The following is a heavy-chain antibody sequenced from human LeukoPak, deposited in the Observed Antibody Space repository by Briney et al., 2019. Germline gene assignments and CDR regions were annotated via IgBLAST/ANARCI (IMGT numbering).Heavy chain of an antibody. J-gene: IGHJ3*02. D-gene: IGHD3-22*01. CDR2: ISSSSSYI. CDR1: GFTFSSYS. Sequence: GGSLRLSCAASGFTFSSYSMNWVRQAPGKGLEWVSSISSSSSYIYYADSVKGRFTISRDNAKNSLYLQMNSLRAEDTAVYYCAKDGGAYYYDRSSFDIWGQGTMVTVSS. CDR3: AKDGGAYYYDRSSFDI. V-gene: IGHV3-21*04.